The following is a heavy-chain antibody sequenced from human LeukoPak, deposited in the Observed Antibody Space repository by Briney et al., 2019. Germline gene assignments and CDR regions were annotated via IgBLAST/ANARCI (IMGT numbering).Heavy chain of an antibody. D-gene: IGHD4-17*01. CDR1: GYHINNAYY. CDR2: SYHPDST. V-gene: IGHV4-38-2*01. J-gene: IGHJ6*03. CDR3: ARHYDSYFYYYLDL. Sequence: PSETLSLTCAVSGYHINNAYYWVWIRQPPGTGLEWIGSSYHPDSTYYNPSLKSRVAMSVDTSRNQFSLKLSFVAAADTAVYYCARHYDSYFYYYLDLWGTGTTVTVSS.